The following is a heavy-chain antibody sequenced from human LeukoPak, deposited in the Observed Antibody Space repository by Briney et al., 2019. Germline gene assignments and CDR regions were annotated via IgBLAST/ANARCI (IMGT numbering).Heavy chain of an antibody. CDR1: GFTFSSYG. V-gene: IGHV3-30*03. D-gene: IGHD3-22*01. CDR2: ISYDGSNK. Sequence: GGSLRLSCAASGFTFSSYGMHWVRQAPGKGLEWVAVISYDGSNKYYADSVKGRFTISRDNSKNTLYLQMNSLRAEDTAVYYCARAVAYYYDSSGPHYFDYWGQGTLVTVSS. J-gene: IGHJ4*02. CDR3: ARAVAYYYDSSGPHYFDY.